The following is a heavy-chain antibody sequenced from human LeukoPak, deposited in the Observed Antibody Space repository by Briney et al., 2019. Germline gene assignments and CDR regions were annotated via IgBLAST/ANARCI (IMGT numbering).Heavy chain of an antibody. CDR2: IISNGGST. D-gene: IGHD6-13*01. CDR1: GFTFSSFP. CDR3: VKAYSSSWYYGMDV. V-gene: IGHV3-64D*06. Sequence: GGSLRLSCSASGFTFSSFPMHWVRQAPGKGLEYVSAIISNGGSTYYADSVRGRFTISRDNSKSTVYLQMSSLRAEDTAVYYCVKAYSSSWYYGMDVWGQGTTATVSS. J-gene: IGHJ6*02.